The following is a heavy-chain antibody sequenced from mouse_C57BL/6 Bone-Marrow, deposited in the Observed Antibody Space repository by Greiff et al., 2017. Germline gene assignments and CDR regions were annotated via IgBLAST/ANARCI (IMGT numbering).Heavy chain of an antibody. V-gene: IGHV5-17*01. CDR1: GFTFSDYG. CDR2: ISSGSSTI. CDR3: ARQGTTDAMDY. D-gene: IGHD1-1*01. J-gene: IGHJ4*01. Sequence: EVKVVASGGGLVKPGGSLKLSCAASGFTFSDYGMHWVRQAPEKGLEWVAYISSGSSTIYYADTVKGRFTISRDNAKNTLFLQMTSLRSEDTAMYYCARQGTTDAMDYWGQGTSVTVSS.